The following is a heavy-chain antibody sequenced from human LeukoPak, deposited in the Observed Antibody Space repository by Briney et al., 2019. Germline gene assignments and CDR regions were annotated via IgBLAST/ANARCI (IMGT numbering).Heavy chain of an antibody. J-gene: IGHJ4*02. V-gene: IGHV1-2*02. CDR2: INPNSGGT. D-gene: IGHD5-18*01. Sequence: ASVKVSCKASGYTFTGYYMHWVRQAPGQGLEWMGWINPNSGGTNYAQKFQGRVTMTRDTSISTAYMELSRLRSDDTAVYYCARVGGTAMVRYFDYWGQGTLVTVSS. CDR3: ARVGGTAMVRYFDY. CDR1: GYTFTGYY.